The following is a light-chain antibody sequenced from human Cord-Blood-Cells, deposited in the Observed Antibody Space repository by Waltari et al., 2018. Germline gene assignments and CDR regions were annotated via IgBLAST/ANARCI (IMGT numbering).Light chain of an antibody. Sequence: QSALTQPASVSGSPGQSITISCTGTSSDVGGYNLVSWYQQHPDKAPKPMIYEVINRPSGVSNRFSGSKSGNTASLTISGLQAEDEADYYCSSYTSSSTLVFGGGTKLTVL. CDR2: EVI. CDR3: SSYTSSSTLV. V-gene: IGLV2-14*01. J-gene: IGLJ2*01. CDR1: SSDVGGYNL.